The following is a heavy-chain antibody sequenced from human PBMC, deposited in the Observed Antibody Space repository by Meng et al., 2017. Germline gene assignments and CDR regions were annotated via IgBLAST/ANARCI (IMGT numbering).Heavy chain of an antibody. J-gene: IGHJ5*02. Sequence: QLLDAWEGLVQSGASLRLSCTASGFTFRNYWRHWVRQAPGKGLVWVSRIKPDGTMTVYADSVKGRFTISRDNAKNTLYLQMNSLRSDDTAVYYCARSDWFDPWGQGTLVTVSS. CDR3: ARSDWFDP. CDR1: GFTFRNYW. V-gene: IGHV3-74*01. CDR2: IKPDGTMT.